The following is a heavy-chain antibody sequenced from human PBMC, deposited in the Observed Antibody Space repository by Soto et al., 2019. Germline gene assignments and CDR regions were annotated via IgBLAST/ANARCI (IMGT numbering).Heavy chain of an antibody. Sequence: VQLVQSGAEVKKPGSSVKVSCKASGDTSTTYVTSWVRQAPGQGPEWIGGINPMSRTAKYSEKYNGRVTITADEATRSAYLALTSLRFEDTAVYFCARGTYCGSNCFFAREYWGQGTLVTVSS. J-gene: IGHJ4*02. CDR2: INPMSRTA. CDR3: ARGTYCGSNCFFAREY. D-gene: IGHD2-21*01. V-gene: IGHV1-69*01. CDR1: GDTSTTYV.